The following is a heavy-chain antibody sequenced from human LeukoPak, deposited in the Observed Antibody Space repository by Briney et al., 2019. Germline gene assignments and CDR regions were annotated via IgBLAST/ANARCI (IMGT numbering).Heavy chain of an antibody. CDR2: IYRSGNT. V-gene: IGHV4-59*05. CDR3: RYGDYPQPIDY. J-gene: IGHJ4*02. D-gene: IGHD4-17*01. Sequence: AETLSLTCSVSGVSFRSYFWSWVRHPAGKGLEGIGRIYRSGNTYYNPSLKSRVTISVDTYKNQFVLKKEAAAAADTAVYYCRYGDYPQPIDYWGQGTLVTVSS. CDR1: GVSFRSYF.